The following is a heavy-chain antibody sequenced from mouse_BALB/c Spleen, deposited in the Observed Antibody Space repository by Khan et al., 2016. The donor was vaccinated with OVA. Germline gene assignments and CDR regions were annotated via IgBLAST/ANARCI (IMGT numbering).Heavy chain of an antibody. CDR1: GFNIKDTY. D-gene: IGHD2-3*01. V-gene: IGHV14-3*02. CDR2: IAPANGNT. Sequence: VQLKESGAELVKPGASVKLSCTASGFNIKDTYLHWVKQRPEQGLEWIGRIAPANGNTQYDTKFQGKATIISDTSSNTSYLQLNSLTSEDTAVYYCARPSYDPRDFEVWGAGTTVTVSS. J-gene: IGHJ1*01. CDR3: ARPSYDPRDFEV.